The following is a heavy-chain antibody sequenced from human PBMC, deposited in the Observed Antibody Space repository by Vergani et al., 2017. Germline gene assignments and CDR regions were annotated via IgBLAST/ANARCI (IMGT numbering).Heavy chain of an antibody. CDR3: TTVGYSYHFDI. CDR2: IKSKTDGGTT. CDR1: GFTFSSYG. V-gene: IGHV3-15*01. Sequence: EVQLLESGGGLVQPGGSLRLSCAASGFTFSSYGMHWVRQAPGKGLEWVGRIKSKTDGGTTDYAAPVKGRFTISRDDSKNTLYLQMNSLKTEDTAVYYCTTVGYSYHFDIWGQGTMVTVSS. D-gene: IGHD5-18*01. J-gene: IGHJ3*02.